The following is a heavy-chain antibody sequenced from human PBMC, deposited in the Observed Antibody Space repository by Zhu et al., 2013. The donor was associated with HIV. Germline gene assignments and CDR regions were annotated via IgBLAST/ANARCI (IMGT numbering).Heavy chain of an antibody. CDR3: ARGGRRGTTVTIMVAFDY. V-gene: IGHV4-34*01. J-gene: IGHJ4*02. D-gene: IGHD4-17*01. CDR2: INHSGST. CDR1: GGSFSGYY. Sequence: VQLQQWGAGLLKPSETLSLTCAVYGGSFSGYYWSWIRQPPGKGLEWIGEINHSGSTNYNPSLKSRVTISVDTSKNQFSLKLSSVTAADTAVYYCARGGRRGTTVTIMVAFDYWGQGTLVTVSS.